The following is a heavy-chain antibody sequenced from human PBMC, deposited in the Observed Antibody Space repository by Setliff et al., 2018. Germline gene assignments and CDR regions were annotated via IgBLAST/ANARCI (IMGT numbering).Heavy chain of an antibody. J-gene: IGHJ5*02. CDR1: GFTFSNYG. V-gene: IGHV3-48*04. D-gene: IGHD3-22*01. CDR3: AKLPSGYPYNWFDP. CDR2: ITGSGTTT. Sequence: GGSLRLSCVTSGFTFSNYGMTWVRRAPGKGLEWISYITGSGTTTFYTDSVKGRFAISRDNARNSLYLQMNSLRAEDTAVYYCAKLPSGYPYNWFDPWGQGTLVTVSS.